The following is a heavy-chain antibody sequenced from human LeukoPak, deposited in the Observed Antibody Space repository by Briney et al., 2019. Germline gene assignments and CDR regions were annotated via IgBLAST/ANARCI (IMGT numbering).Heavy chain of an antibody. CDR1: GGTFSSYA. CDR2: IIPIFGTA. D-gene: IGHD2-15*01. J-gene: IGHJ5*02. CDR3: ARAHQVVVAARVPYWFDP. Sequence: VKVSCKASGGTFSSYAISWVRQAPGQGLDWMGGIIPIFGTANYAQKFQGRVTITADESTSTAYMELSSLRSEDTAVYYCARAHQVVVAARVPYWFDPSSQGTLVTVSS. V-gene: IGHV1-69*13.